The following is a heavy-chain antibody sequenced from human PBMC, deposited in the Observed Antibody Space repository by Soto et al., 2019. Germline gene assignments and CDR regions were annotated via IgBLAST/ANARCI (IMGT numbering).Heavy chain of an antibody. Sequence: QVQLVESGGGVVQPGRSLRLSCAASGFTFSSYAMHWVRQAPGKGLEWVAVISYDGSNKYYADSVKGRFTISRDNSKNTLYRQMNSLRAEDTAVYYCARDGLRVHRVGMDVWGQGTTVTVSS. CDR3: ARDGLRVHRVGMDV. CDR1: GFTFSSYA. CDR2: ISYDGSNK. J-gene: IGHJ6*02. D-gene: IGHD3-10*01. V-gene: IGHV3-30-3*01.